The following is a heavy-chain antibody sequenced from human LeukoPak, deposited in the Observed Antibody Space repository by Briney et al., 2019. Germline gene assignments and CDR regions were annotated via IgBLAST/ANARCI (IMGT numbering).Heavy chain of an antibody. V-gene: IGHV5-51*01. CDR3: ARRAAESELLDY. Sequence: GESLKISCKVSGYRFTTYWIGWVRQMPGKGLEWMGIIYPGDSDTRYSPSFQGQVTISADKSISTAYLQWSSLKASDTAMYYCARRAAESELLDYSGQGTLVTVSS. CDR1: GYRFTTYW. J-gene: IGHJ4*02. CDR2: IYPGDSDT. D-gene: IGHD1-26*01.